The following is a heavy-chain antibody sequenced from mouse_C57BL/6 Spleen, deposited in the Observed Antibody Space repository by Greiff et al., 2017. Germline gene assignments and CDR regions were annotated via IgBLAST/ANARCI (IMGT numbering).Heavy chain of an antibody. CDR2: IDPSDSYT. CDR3: AREGWGDWYFDV. D-gene: IGHD3-3*01. J-gene: IGHJ1*03. CDR1: GYTFTSYW. Sequence: QVQLQQPGAELVRPGTSVKLSCKASGYTFTSYWMHWVKQRPGQGLEWIGVIDPSDSYTNYNQKFKGKATLTVDTSSSTAYMQLSSLTSEDSAVYCCAREGWGDWYFDVWGTGTTVTVSS. V-gene: IGHV1-59*01.